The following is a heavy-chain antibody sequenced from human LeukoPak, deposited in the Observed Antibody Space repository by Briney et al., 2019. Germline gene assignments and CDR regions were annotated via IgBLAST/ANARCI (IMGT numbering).Heavy chain of an antibody. V-gene: IGHV1-8*01. CDR2: MNPNRGNT. D-gene: IGHD3-22*01. CDR1: GYTFTSYD. J-gene: IGHJ5*02. Sequence: ASVKVSCKASGYTFTSYDINWVRQATGQGLEWMGWMNPNRGNTGYAQKFQGRVTMTRNISISTAYMELSSLRSEDTAVYYCARDPQYNYYDSSGYYPNWFDPWGQGTLVTVSS. CDR3: ARDPQYNYYDSSGYYPNWFDP.